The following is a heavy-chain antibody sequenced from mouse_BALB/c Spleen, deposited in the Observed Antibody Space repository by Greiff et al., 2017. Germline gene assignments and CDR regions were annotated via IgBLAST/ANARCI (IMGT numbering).Heavy chain of an antibody. J-gene: IGHJ2*01. D-gene: IGHD2-3*01. CDR1: GFTFSSYG. Sequence: DVKLQESGGDLVKPGGSLKLSCAASGFTFSSYGMSWVRQTPDKRLEWVATISSGGSYTYYPDSVKGRFTISRDNAKNTLYLQMSSLKSEDTAMYYCARSTDGYYFDYWGQGTTLTVSS. CDR3: ARSTDGYYFDY. V-gene: IGHV5-6*02. CDR2: ISSGGSYT.